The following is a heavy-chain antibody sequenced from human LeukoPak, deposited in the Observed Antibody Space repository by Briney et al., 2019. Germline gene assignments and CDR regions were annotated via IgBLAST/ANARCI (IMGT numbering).Heavy chain of an antibody. V-gene: IGHV4-61*01. CDR2: IYYSGST. D-gene: IGHD1-7*01. J-gene: IGHJ3*01. Sequence: SETLSLTCTVSGGSVSSGSYYWSWIRQPPGKGLEWIGYIYYSGSTNYNPSLKSRVTISVDTSKNQFSLKLRSVIAADTAVYYCARVPGGGTAANWGQGTMVTVSS. CDR3: ARVPGGGTAAN. CDR1: GGSVSSGSYY.